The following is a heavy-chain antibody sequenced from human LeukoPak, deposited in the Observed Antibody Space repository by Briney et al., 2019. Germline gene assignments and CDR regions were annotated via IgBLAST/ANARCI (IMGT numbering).Heavy chain of an antibody. CDR3: ARELSSGRDLHVGGLFASYYTYYYMDV. V-gene: IGHV1-46*01. J-gene: IGHJ6*03. Sequence: ASVKVSCKASGYTFTTYYIHWVRQAPGQGLEWMGMINPSGGATTYAQRFQGRVTMTRDMSTTTVYMDLRSLRSEDTAVYSCARELSSGRDLHVGGLFASYYTYYYMDVWGRGTTVTVSS. D-gene: IGHD3-22*01. CDR2: INPSGGAT. CDR1: GYTFTTYY.